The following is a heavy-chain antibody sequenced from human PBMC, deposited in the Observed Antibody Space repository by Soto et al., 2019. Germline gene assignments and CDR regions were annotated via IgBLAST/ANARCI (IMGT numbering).Heavy chain of an antibody. CDR3: ARDWSRYYDNSGLIWFY. J-gene: IGHJ4*02. CDR2: ISANGLDT. D-gene: IGHD3-22*01. Sequence: GGSLRLSCSASGLTFSSYAMHWVRQAPGKSLEFVSAISANGLDTYYTDSVKGRFIVSRDNSKNTLYLQMSSLRPEDTAVYYCARDWSRYYDNSGLIWFYWGQGSLVTVSS. V-gene: IGHV3-64D*06. CDR1: GLTFSSYA.